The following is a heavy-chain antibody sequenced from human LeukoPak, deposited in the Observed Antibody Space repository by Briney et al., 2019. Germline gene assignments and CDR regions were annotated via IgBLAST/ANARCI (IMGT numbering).Heavy chain of an antibody. Sequence: GASVKVSRKASGYTFTSYYMHWVRQAPGQGLEWMGIINPSGGGTSYAQKLQGRVTMTRDTSTSTVYLELSSLRSEDTTVYYCARGGVSWYTCFDPWGQGTLVTVSS. J-gene: IGHJ5*02. V-gene: IGHV1-46*04. D-gene: IGHD3-10*01. CDR3: ARGGVSWYTCFDP. CDR1: GYTFTSYY. CDR2: INPSGGGT.